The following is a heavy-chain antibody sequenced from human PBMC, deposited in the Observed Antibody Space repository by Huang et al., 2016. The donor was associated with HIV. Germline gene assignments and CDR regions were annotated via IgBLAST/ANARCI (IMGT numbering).Heavy chain of an antibody. Sequence: EVELVQSGTEVKKPGESLKISCKGSGYIFTTSWIGWVRQMPGKGLEWMGIIYPGYSDTRYSPSCQGQVTMSVDKSINTAYLHWSSLKASDTAMYYCARLAGGTWSYYFDLWGQGALVTVSS. J-gene: IGHJ4*02. CDR1: GYIFTTSW. CDR3: ARLAGGTWSYYFDL. V-gene: IGHV5-51*03. D-gene: IGHD3-10*01. CDR2: IYPGYSDT.